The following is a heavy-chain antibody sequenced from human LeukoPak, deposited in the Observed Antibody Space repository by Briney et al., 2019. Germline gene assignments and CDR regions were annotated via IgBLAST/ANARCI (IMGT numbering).Heavy chain of an antibody. CDR3: TRHATVPAATKYYYYYYYMDV. CDR2: IRSKANSYAT. D-gene: IGHD2-2*01. Sequence: GGSLRPSCAASGFTFSGSAMHWVRQASGKGLEWVGRIRSKANSYATAYAASVKGRFTISRDDSKNTAYLQMSSLKTEDTAVYYCTRHATVPAATKYYYYYYYMDVWGKGTTVTVSS. CDR1: GFTFSGSA. J-gene: IGHJ6*03. V-gene: IGHV3-73*01.